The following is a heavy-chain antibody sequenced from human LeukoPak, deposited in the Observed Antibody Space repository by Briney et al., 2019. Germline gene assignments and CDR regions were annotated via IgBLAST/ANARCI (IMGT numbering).Heavy chain of an antibody. V-gene: IGHV1-46*01. CDR2: IYPRDGST. J-gene: IGHJ4*02. Sequence: ASVKVSCKASGYTFTSYYIHWVRQAPGQGLEWMGMIYPRDGSTSYAQKFQGRVIVTRDTSTSTVHMELSGLRSEDTAVYYCARDQEGFDYWGQGTLVTVSS. CDR1: GYTFTSYY. CDR3: ARDQEGFDY.